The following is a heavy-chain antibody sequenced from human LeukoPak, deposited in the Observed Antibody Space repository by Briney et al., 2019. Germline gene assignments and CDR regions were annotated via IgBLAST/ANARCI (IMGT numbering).Heavy chain of an antibody. CDR2: IKSKTDGGTT. V-gene: IGHV3-15*01. D-gene: IGHD1-26*01. Sequence: PGGSLRLSCAASGFTFSNAWMSWVRQAPGKGLVWVGRIKSKTDGGTTDYAAPVKGRFTISRDDSKNTLYLQMNSLKTEDTAVYYCTTDFAVGATFSVGGYFDYWGQGTLVTVSS. CDR3: TTDFAVGATFSVGGYFDY. CDR1: GFTFSNAW. J-gene: IGHJ4*02.